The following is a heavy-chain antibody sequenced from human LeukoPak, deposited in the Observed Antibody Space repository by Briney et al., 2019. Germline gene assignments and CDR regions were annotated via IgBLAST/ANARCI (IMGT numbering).Heavy chain of an antibody. J-gene: IGHJ4*02. CDR3: VRMYTNNWLLWY. V-gene: IGHV3-7*04. Sequence: GGSLRLSCAASGFTFSTYWMSWVRQAPGKGLEWVANIRQDGSDKYYVDSVKGRFTISTDNAKNSLYLEMDSLRAEDTAVYYCVRMYTNNWLLWYWGQGTLVTVSS. CDR2: IRQDGSDK. CDR1: GFTFSTYW. D-gene: IGHD6-13*01.